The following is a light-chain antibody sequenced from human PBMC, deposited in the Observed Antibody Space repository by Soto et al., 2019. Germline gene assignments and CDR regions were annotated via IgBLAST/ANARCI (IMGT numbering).Light chain of an antibody. V-gene: IGLV2-11*01. Sequence: QSALTQPPSVSGSPGQAVTSACTXGSGDVGGYDYVSWYQQRPGKAPKLLIYDVTKRPSGVPDRFSGSKSGNTASLTISGLQAEHEADFYCCSYGGSFPYVFGTGTKVTVL. CDR2: DVT. CDR1: SGDVGGYDY. J-gene: IGLJ1*01. CDR3: CSYGGSFPYV.